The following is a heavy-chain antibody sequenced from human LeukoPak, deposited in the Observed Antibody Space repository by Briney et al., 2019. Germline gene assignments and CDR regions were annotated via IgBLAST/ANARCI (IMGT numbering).Heavy chain of an antibody. CDR3: AGAVGSFDWLPLFDY. J-gene: IGHJ4*02. V-gene: IGHV4-38-2*02. D-gene: IGHD3-9*01. CDR2: IYHSGIT. CDR1: GYSIRSGFY. Sequence: SETLSLTCTVSGYSIRSGFYWGWIRQPPGKGLEWIGNIYHSGITYYTPSLKSRVTISVDTSKNQFYLKLSSVTAADTAVYYCAGAVGSFDWLPLFDYWGQGTLVTVSS.